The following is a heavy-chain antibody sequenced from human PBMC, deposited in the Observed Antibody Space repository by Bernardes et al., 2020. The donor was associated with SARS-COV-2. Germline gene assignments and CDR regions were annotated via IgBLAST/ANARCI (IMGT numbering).Heavy chain of an antibody. V-gene: IGHV5-51*01. D-gene: IGHD4-17*01. CDR1: GYSFTSYW. Sequence: GGSLKISCKGSGYSFTSYWIGWERQTPGKGLEWMGIIFPADSDIEYSPSFQGQVTISADKSISTAYLQWSSLKASDTAIYYCARLPSLYGYFDYCGPGTMVTVSS. CDR2: IFPADSDI. CDR3: ARLPSLYGYFDY. J-gene: IGHJ4*02.